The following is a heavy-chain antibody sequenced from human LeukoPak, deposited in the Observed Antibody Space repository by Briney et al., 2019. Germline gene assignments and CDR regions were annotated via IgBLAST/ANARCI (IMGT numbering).Heavy chain of an antibody. D-gene: IGHD3-10*01. Sequence: SETLSLTCTVSGGSISSSNYYWGWIRQPPGKRLEWIGTIYYSGTTYYNPSLESRVTISEDTSKNQFSLTLRSVTAADTAVYYCARQISDYYYYYMDVWGKGTTVTVSS. CDR3: ARQISDYYYYYMDV. CDR1: GGSISSSNYY. CDR2: IYYSGTT. J-gene: IGHJ6*03. V-gene: IGHV4-39*01.